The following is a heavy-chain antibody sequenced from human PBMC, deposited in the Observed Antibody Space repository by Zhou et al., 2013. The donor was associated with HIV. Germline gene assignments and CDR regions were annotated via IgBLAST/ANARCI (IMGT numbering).Heavy chain of an antibody. CDR3: ARDWGNYGLDV. CDR1: GYTFTAYY. D-gene: IGHD3-16*01. V-gene: IGHV1-18*04. Sequence: QVQLVQSGAEVKKPGASVKVSCQTSGYTFTAYYMHWVRQAPGEGLRWMAWISGYGGKPNYAQMIEDRVTVTIDTSTSTAYMELKSLRSDDTALYYCARDWGNYGLDVWGQGTTVIVSS. CDR2: ISGYGGKP. J-gene: IGHJ6*02.